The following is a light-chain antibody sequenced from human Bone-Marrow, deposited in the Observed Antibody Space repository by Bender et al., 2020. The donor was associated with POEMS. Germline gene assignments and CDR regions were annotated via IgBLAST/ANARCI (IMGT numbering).Light chain of an antibody. Sequence: QSVLTQPPSASGTPGQRVTISCSGSSSNIGTNPVNWYQQLPGTAPKLLIYINNQRPSGVPDRFSGSKSANTASLTISGLQAEDEADYYCFSYTATTTPVVFGGGTKLTVL. CDR3: FSYTATTTPVV. CDR2: INN. J-gene: IGLJ2*01. V-gene: IGLV1-44*01. CDR1: SSNIGTNP.